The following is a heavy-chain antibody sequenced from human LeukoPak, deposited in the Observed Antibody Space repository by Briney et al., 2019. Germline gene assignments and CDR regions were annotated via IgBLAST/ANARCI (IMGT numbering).Heavy chain of an antibody. J-gene: IGHJ5*02. CDR2: INHSGST. D-gene: IGHD3-10*01. V-gene: IGHV4-34*01. CDR3: ARRRGGITMVRGVPTNNWFDP. CDR1: GGSFSGYY. Sequence: PSETLSLTCAVYGGSFSGYYWSWIRQPPGKGLEWIGEINHSGSTNYNPSLKSRVTISVDTSKNQFSLKLSSVTAADTAVYYCARRRGGITMVRGVPTNNWFDPWGQGTLVTVSS.